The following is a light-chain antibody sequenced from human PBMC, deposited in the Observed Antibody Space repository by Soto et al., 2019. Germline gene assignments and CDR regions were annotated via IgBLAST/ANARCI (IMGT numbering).Light chain of an antibody. CDR2: DVS. V-gene: IGLV2-14*03. CDR1: SSDVGAYNY. Sequence: QSVLTQPASVSGSPGQSITISCTGSSSDVGAYNYVSWYQHHPGKAPKLLIYDVSNRPSGVSNRFSVSKSGNTASLTISGLQAEDETDYYCSSDTSSSTVVFGGGTKLTVL. J-gene: IGLJ2*01. CDR3: SSDTSSSTVV.